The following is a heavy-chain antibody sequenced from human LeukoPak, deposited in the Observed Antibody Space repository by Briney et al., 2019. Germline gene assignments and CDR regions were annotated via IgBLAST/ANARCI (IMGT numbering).Heavy chain of an antibody. D-gene: IGHD2-21*02. CDR3: ARDQRYCGGDCYDAFDT. V-gene: IGHV7-4-1*02. CDR2: INTNTGNP. J-gene: IGHJ3*02. Sequence: GASVKVSCKASGYTFTSYDVNWVRQAPGQGLEWMGWINTNTGNPTYAQGFTGRFVFSLDTSVSTAYLQISSLKAEDTAVYYCARDQRYCGGDCYDAFDTWGQGTMVTVSS. CDR1: GYTFTSYD.